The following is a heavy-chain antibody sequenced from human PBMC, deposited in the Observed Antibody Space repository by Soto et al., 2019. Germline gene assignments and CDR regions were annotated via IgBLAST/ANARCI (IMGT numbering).Heavy chain of an antibody. CDR2: ISGYNGDT. V-gene: IGHV1-18*01. D-gene: IGHD2-8*01. CDR1: GYTFSRYV. J-gene: IGHJ6*02. Sequence: ASVKVSCKASGYTFSRYVISWVRQAPGQGLEWMGWISGYNGDTNYAQKVQGRVTMTIDTSTYTAYMELRSLTSDDTAIYYCAKNGQPPYYYYGMDVWGQGTTVTVSS. CDR3: AKNGQPPYYYYGMDV.